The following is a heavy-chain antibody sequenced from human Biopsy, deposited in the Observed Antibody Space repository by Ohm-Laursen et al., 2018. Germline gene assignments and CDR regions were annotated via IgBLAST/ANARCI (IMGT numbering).Heavy chain of an antibody. Sequence: SLRLSCSASGFTFSGFSMNWVRQAPGKGLVWVSRINIDGSTTRYADSVKGRFTISRDNAKNTLYLQMNSLGVEDSAVYYCATDDYSGDSAYWGQGTLVTVSS. D-gene: IGHD4-23*01. J-gene: IGHJ4*02. CDR1: GFTFSGFS. CDR2: INIDGSTT. V-gene: IGHV3-74*01. CDR3: ATDDYSGDSAY.